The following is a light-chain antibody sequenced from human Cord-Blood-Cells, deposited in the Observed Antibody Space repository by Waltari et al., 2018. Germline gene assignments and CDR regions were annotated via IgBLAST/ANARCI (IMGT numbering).Light chain of an antibody. CDR2: DVS. CDR1: SSEVGGYHY. CDR3: SSYTSSSTYV. Sequence: QSALTQPASVSGSPGQSITISCTGTSSEVGGYHYVYWYQQHPGKAPKLMIYDVSKRPSGVSNRFSGSKSGNTASLTISGLQAEDEADYYCSSYTSSSTYVFGTGTKVTVL. V-gene: IGLV2-14*01. J-gene: IGLJ1*01.